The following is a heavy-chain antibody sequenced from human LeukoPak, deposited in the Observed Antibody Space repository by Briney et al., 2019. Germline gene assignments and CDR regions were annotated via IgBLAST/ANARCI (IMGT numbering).Heavy chain of an antibody. CDR2: IIPIFGTA. V-gene: IGHV1-69*05. Sequence: SVKVSCKASGGTFSSYAISWVRQAPGQGLEWMGGIIPIFGTANYAQKFQGRVTITTDESTSTAYMELSSLRSEDTAVYYCARDPFGGSSWSEDYWGQGTLVTVSS. CDR3: ARDPFGGSSWSEDY. J-gene: IGHJ4*02. D-gene: IGHD6-13*01. CDR1: GGTFSSYA.